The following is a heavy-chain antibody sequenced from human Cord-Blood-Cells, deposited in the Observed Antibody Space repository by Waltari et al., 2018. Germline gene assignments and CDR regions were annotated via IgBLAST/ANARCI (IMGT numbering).Heavy chain of an antibody. CDR2: ISYDGSNK. CDR1: GFTFSSYA. D-gene: IGHD6-13*01. V-gene: IGHV3-30-3*01. Sequence: QVQLVESGGGVVQPGRSLRLSCAASGFTFSSYAMHRVRQAPGKGLEWVAVISYDGSNKYYADSGKGRFNISRDKSKNTLYLQMNSLRAEDTAVYYCAAGIIAAAVPSLADDYWGQGTLVTVSS. CDR3: AAGIIAAAVPSLADDY. J-gene: IGHJ4*02.